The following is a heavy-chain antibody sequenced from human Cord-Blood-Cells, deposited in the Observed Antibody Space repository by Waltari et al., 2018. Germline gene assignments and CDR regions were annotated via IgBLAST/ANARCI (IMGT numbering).Heavy chain of an antibody. J-gene: IGHJ5*02. V-gene: IGHV4-34*01. CDR1: GGSFRGYY. CDR2: INHSGST. CDR3: ARREANWGGEGNWFDP. D-gene: IGHD7-27*01. Sequence: QVQLQQWGAGLLKPSETLSPTCAVYGGSFRGYYWSWVGQPPGKGLEWIGEINHSGSTNYNPSLKSRVTISVDTSKNQFSLKLSSVTAADTAVYYCARREANWGGEGNWFDPWGQGTLVTVSS.